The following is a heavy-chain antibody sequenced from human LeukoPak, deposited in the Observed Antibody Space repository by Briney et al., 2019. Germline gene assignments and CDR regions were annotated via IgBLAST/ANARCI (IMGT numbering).Heavy chain of an antibody. CDR2: INPYTGAT. V-gene: IGHV1-2*02. CDR3: ATSTVTHTRDP. Sequence: ASVKVSCQASEYTSSDFYLNWVRQAPGHGVERMGWINPYTGATIYAQNFQGRVTMTWDASIGTGYVELTRLTSDDTALYYCATSTVTHTRDPWGQGTLVTVSS. CDR1: EYTSSDFY. D-gene: IGHD1-1*01. J-gene: IGHJ5*02.